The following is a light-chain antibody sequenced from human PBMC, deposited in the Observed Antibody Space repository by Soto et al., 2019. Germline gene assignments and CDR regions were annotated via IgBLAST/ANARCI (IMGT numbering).Light chain of an antibody. CDR3: QKYNTAPWT. J-gene: IGKJ1*01. V-gene: IGKV1-27*01. Sequence: DIQMTQSPSSLSASVGDRVTITCRASQGISTYLAWYQQKPGKVPSLLIFAASTLQSGVPSRFRGSGSGTDFPLTISSLQPEDVATYYCQKYNTAPWTFGQGTKVEIK. CDR1: QGISTY. CDR2: AAS.